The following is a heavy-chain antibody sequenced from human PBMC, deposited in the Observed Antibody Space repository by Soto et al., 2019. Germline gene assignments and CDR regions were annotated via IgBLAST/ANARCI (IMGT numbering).Heavy chain of an antibody. Sequence: QITLRESGPTLVKPTQTLTLTCTFSGFALSTTGMAVGWIRQPPGKALEWLALAYWDDDRHYNPSLGNRLTITKDTSRNQVVLTMTNMDPVDTATYYCAHSRKVAGVWYAFDYWGQGSLVNVSS. CDR3: AHSRKVAGVWYAFDY. CDR2: AYWDDDR. D-gene: IGHD6-19*01. CDR1: GFALSTTGMA. J-gene: IGHJ4*02. V-gene: IGHV2-5*02.